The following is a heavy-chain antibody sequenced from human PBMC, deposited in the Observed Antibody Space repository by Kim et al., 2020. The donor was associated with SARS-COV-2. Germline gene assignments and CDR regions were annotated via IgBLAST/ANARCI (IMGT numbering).Heavy chain of an antibody. D-gene: IGHD3-3*01. CDR3: AKSTRTYYDFWRSTMDV. Sequence: GKGRFTTSRDNSKNTLYLQRNSLRAEDTAVYYCAKSTRTYYDFWRSTMDVWGQGTTVTVSS. V-gene: IGHV3-23*01. J-gene: IGHJ6*02.